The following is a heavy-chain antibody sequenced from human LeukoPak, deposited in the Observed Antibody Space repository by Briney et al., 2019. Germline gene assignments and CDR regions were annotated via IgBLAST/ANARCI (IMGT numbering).Heavy chain of an antibody. CDR2: IQASGST. Sequence: SETLSLTCTVSGDSIRSYYWNWIRRPAGKGLEWIGRIQASGSTNDNPPLKSRIIMSIDTSKNQFSLKLTSVTAADTAVYYCAKDDLITGGKNWFDLWGQGTLVTVPS. J-gene: IGHJ5*02. V-gene: IGHV4-4*07. CDR3: AKDDLITGGKNWFDL. CDR1: GDSIRSYY. D-gene: IGHD2-15*01.